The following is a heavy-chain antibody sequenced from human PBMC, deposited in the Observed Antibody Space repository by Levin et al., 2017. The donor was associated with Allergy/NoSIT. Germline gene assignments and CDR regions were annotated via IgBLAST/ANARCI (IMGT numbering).Heavy chain of an antibody. CDR1: GGTFSSYA. D-gene: IGHD2-15*01. J-gene: IGHJ4*02. CDR3: ARIGYCSGGSCYVPRY. CDR2: IIPIFGTA. Sequence: SVKVSCKASGGTFSSYAISWVRQAPGQGLEWMGGIIPIFGTANYAQKFQGRVTITADESTSTAYMELSSLRSEDTAVYYCARIGYCSGGSCYVPRYWGQGTLVTVSS. V-gene: IGHV1-69*13.